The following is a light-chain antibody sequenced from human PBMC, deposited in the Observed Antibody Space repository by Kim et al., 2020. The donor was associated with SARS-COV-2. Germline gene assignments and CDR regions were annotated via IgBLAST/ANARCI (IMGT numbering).Light chain of an antibody. CDR1: SSDLGDYHY. V-gene: IGLV2-14*03. CDR2: DVN. CDR3: SSYTSVLPDLV. Sequence: QSALTQPASVSGSPGQSITISCTETSSDLGDYHYVSWYQQHPGKAPKLLIFDVNKRPSAVSTRFSGSKSANTATLTIAALQAEDEADYYCSSYTSVLPDLVFGGGTQLTVL. J-gene: IGLJ3*02.